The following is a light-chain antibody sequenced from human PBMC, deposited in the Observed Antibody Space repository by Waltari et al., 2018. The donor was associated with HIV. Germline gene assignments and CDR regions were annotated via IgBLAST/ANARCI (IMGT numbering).Light chain of an antibody. CDR1: SSNVGKSY. CDR2: RND. CDR3: ASWDDALSSWL. Sequence: QSGLRQPPSTSRPPGQRVVISCSGSSSNVGKSYVSWFQQLPGTAPSLLIDRNDRRPSGVPDRFTAAKSGTSASLVISGLRSDDEAAYFCASWDDALSSWLFGGGTKLTVL. V-gene: IGLV1-47*01. J-gene: IGLJ6*01.